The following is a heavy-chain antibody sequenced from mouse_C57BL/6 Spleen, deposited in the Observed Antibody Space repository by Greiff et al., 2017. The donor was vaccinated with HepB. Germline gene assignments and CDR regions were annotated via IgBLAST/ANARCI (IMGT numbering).Heavy chain of an antibody. CDR3: ARRGTYYGNYGDY. D-gene: IGHD2-10*01. CDR1: GYTFTSYW. J-gene: IGHJ2*01. V-gene: IGHV1-50*01. Sequence: QVQLQQPGAELVKPGASVKLSCKASGYTFTSYWMQWVKQRPGQGLEWIGEIDPSDSYTNYNQKFKGKATLTVDTSSSTAYMQLSSLTSEDSAVYYCARRGTYYGNYGDYWGQGTTLTVSS. CDR2: IDPSDSYT.